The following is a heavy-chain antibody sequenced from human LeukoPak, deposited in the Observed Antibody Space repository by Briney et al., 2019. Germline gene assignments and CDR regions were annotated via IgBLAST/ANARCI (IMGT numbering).Heavy chain of an antibody. CDR3: ARALVPAAQRLSS. Sequence: ASVKVSCKASGYTFTGSYLHWVRQAPGQGLEWMGWINPNTGGTKYAQKFQGRVTMTRDTSISTAYMEVTRLTSDGTAVYYCARALVPAAQRLSSWGQGTLVTVSS. CDR2: INPNTGGT. CDR1: GYTFTGSY. J-gene: IGHJ5*02. D-gene: IGHD2-2*01. V-gene: IGHV1-2*02.